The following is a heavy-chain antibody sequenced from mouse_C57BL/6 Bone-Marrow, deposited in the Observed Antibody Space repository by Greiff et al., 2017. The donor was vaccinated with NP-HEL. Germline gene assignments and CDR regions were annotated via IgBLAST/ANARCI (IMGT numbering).Heavy chain of an antibody. J-gene: IGHJ1*03. CDR2: INPNNGGT. CDR1: GYTFTDYN. D-gene: IGHD2-3*01. CDR3: ARDGGGYYFWYFDV. Sequence: VQLKQSGPELVKPGASVKIPCKASGYTFTDYNMDWVKQSHGKSLEWIGDINPNNGGTIYNQKFKGKATLTVDKSSSTAYMELRSLTSEDTAVYYCARDGGGYYFWYFDVWGTGTTVTVSS. V-gene: IGHV1-18*01.